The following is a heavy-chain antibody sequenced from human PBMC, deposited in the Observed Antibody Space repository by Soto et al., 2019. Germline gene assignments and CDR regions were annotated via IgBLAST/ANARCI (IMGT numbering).Heavy chain of an antibody. CDR1: GFTFSSYG. V-gene: IGHV3-33*01. Sequence: GGSLRLSCAASGFTFSSYGMHWVRQAPGKGLEWVAVIWYDGSNKYYADSVKGRFTISRDNSKNTLYLQMNSLRAEDTAVYYCARDSRQWLAPDAFDIWGQGTMVTVSS. J-gene: IGHJ3*02. D-gene: IGHD6-19*01. CDR2: IWYDGSNK. CDR3: ARDSRQWLAPDAFDI.